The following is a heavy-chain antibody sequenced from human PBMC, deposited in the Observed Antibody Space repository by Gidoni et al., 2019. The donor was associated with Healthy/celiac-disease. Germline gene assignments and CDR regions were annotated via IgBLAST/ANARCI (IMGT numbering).Heavy chain of an antibody. Sequence: QVPLPQWGAGLLKPSATLSLTCAVYGGSFSGYYWSWNRQPPGKGLEWIGEINHSGSTNYNPSLKSRVTISVDTTKNQYSLKLSSVTAADTAVYYCARQGYRSSSAIYYYYYGMDVWGQGTTVTVSS. CDR2: INHSGST. CDR3: ARQGYRSSSAIYYYYYGMDV. CDR1: GGSFSGYY. D-gene: IGHD6-6*01. J-gene: IGHJ6*02. V-gene: IGHV4-34*01.